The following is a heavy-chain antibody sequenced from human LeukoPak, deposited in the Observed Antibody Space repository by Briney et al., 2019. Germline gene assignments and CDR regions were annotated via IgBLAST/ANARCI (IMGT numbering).Heavy chain of an antibody. D-gene: IGHD3-16*02. CDR2: INHSGST. CDR3: ARHAGDYVWGSYRNNNWFDP. J-gene: IGHJ5*02. CDR1: GGSISSGSYY. Sequence: SQTLSLTCTVSGGSISSGSYYWSWIRQPPGKGLEWIGEINHSGSTNYNPSLKSRVTISVDTSKNQFSLKLSSVTAADTAVYYCARHAGDYVWGSYRNNNWFDPWGQGTLVTVSS. V-gene: IGHV4-39*01.